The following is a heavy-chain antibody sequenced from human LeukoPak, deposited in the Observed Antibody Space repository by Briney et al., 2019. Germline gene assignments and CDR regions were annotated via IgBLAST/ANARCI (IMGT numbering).Heavy chain of an antibody. CDR3: ARDRLSNTSQRTYKNWFDP. CDR2: INPSVGST. V-gene: IGHV1-46*01. J-gene: IGHJ5*02. D-gene: IGHD2-2*01. Sequence: RASVKVSCKASGYTFTSYYMHWVRQAPGQGLEWMGIINPSVGSTSFAQNFQGRVTMTRDMSTSTVYMDLSSLRSEDTAVYYCARDRLSNTSQRTYKNWFDPWGQGTLVTVSS. CDR1: GYTFTSYY.